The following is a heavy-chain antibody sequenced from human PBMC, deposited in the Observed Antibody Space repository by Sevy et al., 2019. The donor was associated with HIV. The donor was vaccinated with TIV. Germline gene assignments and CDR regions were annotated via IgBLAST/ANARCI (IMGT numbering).Heavy chain of an antibody. CDR1: GFTFSAYW. J-gene: IGHJ4*02. Sequence: GGCLRLSCTASGFTFSAYWMTWVRQAPGKGLEWVASIREDGSDKKDVDSVRGRLTISRDNAKNSLYLQMNSLRAEDTALNYCARLSCGGGSCYSAFDYWGQGTLVTVSS. V-gene: IGHV3-7*01. D-gene: IGHD2-15*01. CDR2: IREDGSDK. CDR3: ARLSCGGGSCYSAFDY.